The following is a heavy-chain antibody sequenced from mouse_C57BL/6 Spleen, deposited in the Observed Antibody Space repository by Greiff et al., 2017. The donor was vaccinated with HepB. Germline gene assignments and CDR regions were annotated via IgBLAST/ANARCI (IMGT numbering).Heavy chain of an antibody. V-gene: IGHV1-61*01. J-gene: IGHJ3*01. CDR1: GYTFTSYW. CDR2: IYPSDSET. D-gene: IGHD2-4*01. Sequence: VQLQQPGAELVRPGSSVKLSCKASGYTFTSYWMDWVKQRPGQGLEWIGNIYPSDSETHYNQKFKDKATLTVDKSSSTAYMQLSSLPSEDSAVYYCAREEDYEPWFAYWGQGTLVTVSA. CDR3: AREEDYEPWFAY.